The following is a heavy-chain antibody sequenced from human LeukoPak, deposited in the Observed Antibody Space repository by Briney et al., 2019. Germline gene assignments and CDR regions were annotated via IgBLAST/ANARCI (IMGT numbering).Heavy chain of an antibody. CDR1: GYTFTIYY. D-gene: IGHD3-10*01. J-gene: IGHJ6*02. Sequence: RASVKVSCKASGYTFTIYYMHWVRQAPGQGLEWMGIINPSGGSTSYAQKFQGRVTMTRDTSTSTVYMELSSLRSEDTAVYYCARDPPLYGSGSYYYYYGMDVWGQGTTVTVSS. V-gene: IGHV1-46*01. CDR3: ARDPPLYGSGSYYYYYGMDV. CDR2: INPSGGST.